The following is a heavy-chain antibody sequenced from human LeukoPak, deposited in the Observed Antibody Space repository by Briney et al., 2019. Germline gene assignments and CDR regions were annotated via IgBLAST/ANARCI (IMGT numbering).Heavy chain of an antibody. D-gene: IGHD1-26*01. J-gene: IGHJ4*02. CDR3: ARDRGGSYVD. CDR2: ISSSGSTI. CDR1: GFTFSNYE. V-gene: IGHV3-48*03. Sequence: GGSLRLSCAASGFTFSNYEMNWVRQAPEKGLEWVSYISSSGSTIYYADSVKGRFTISRDNAKNSLYLQMNSLRAEDTAVYYCARDRGGSYVDWGQGTLVTVSS.